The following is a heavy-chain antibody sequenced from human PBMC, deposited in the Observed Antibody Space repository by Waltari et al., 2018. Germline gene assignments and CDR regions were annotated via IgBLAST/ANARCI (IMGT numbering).Heavy chain of an antibody. CDR3: ARSRPIYYYYMDV. CDR1: GYTFTSYY. Sequence: QVQLVQSGAEVKKPGASVKVSCKASGYTFTSYYMHWVRQAPGQGLEWMGIITPSGGSTSYAQKFQGRVTMTRDTSTSTVYMELSSLRSEDTAVYYCARSRPIYYYYMDVWGKGTTVTISS. J-gene: IGHJ6*03. V-gene: IGHV1-46*01. CDR2: ITPSGGST.